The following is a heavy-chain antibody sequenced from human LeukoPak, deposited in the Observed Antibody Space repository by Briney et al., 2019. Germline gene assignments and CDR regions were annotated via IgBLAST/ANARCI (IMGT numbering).Heavy chain of an antibody. Sequence: GGSLRLSCAASGFTFSSYGMHWVRQAPGKGLEWVAVISNDGNKKYYADSVKGRFTISRDNFKNTLSLQVSSLRAEDTAVYYCAKDRYSYAFEYFDSWGQGTLVTVSS. CDR1: GFTFSSYG. CDR3: AKDRYSYAFEYFDS. CDR2: ISNDGNKK. D-gene: IGHD5-18*01. J-gene: IGHJ4*02. V-gene: IGHV3-30*18.